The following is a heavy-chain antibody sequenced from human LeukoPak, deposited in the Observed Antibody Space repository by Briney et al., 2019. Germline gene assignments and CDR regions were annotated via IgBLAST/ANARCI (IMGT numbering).Heavy chain of an antibody. D-gene: IGHD3-22*01. Sequence: PSETLSLTCTVSGGSISSSSYYWGWIRQPPGKGLEWIGSIYYSGSTYYNPSLKSRVTISVDTSKNQFSLKLSSVTAADTAVYYCARSNYYDSNDAFDIWGQGTMVTVSS. J-gene: IGHJ3*02. CDR1: GGSISSSSYY. CDR2: IYYSGST. V-gene: IGHV4-39*01. CDR3: ARSNYYDSNDAFDI.